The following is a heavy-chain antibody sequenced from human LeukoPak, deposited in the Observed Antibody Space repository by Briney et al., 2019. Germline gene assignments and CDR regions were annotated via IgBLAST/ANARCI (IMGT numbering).Heavy chain of an antibody. D-gene: IGHD7-27*01. CDR2: IYHSGST. V-gene: IGHV4-38-2*02. CDR3: ARARRSWGTFDI. Sequence: TSETLSLTCTVSGYSISSGYYWGWIRQPPGKGLEWIGTIYHSGSTYYNPSLKSRITISVDTSKNQFSLKLSSVTAADTAVYYCARARRSWGTFDIWGQGSMVTVSS. J-gene: IGHJ3*02. CDR1: GYSISSGYY.